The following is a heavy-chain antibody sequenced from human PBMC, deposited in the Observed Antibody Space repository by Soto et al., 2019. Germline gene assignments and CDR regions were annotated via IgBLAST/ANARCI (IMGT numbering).Heavy chain of an antibody. CDR2: IYHSGST. V-gene: IGHV4-30-2*01. D-gene: IGHD1-7*01. CDR3: ARGGYNWNYGYFDY. CDR1: GGSISSGGYS. Sequence: QLQLQESGSGLVKPSQTLSLTCAVSGGSISSGGYSWSWIRQPPGKGLERIGYIYHSGSTYYNPSLKSRVTISVDRSKNQFSLKLSSVTAADTAVYYCARGGYNWNYGYFDYWGQGTLVTVSS. J-gene: IGHJ4*02.